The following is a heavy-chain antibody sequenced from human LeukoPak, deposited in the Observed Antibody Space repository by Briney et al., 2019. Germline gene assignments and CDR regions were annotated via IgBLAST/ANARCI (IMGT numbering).Heavy chain of an antibody. CDR3: AKAAPSMYDSSGYYYHA. J-gene: IGHJ4*02. CDR1: GFTFDDYA. CDR2: ISWNSGSI. V-gene: IGHV3-9*01. D-gene: IGHD3-22*01. Sequence: GRSLRLSCAASGFTFDDYAMHWVRQAPGKGLEWVSGISWNSGSIGYADSVKGRFTISRDNAKNSLYLQMSSLRAEDTALYYCAKAAPSMYDSSGYYYHAWGQGTLVTVSS.